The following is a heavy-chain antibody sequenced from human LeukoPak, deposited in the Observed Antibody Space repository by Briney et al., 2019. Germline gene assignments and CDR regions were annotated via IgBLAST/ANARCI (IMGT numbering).Heavy chain of an antibody. CDR3: ARGIAARRGFDWFDP. D-gene: IGHD6-6*01. V-gene: IGHV4-39*07. J-gene: IGHJ5*02. CDR1: GGSISSSSYY. CDR2: IYYSGST. Sequence: SETLSLTCTVSGGSISSSSYYWGWIRQPPGKELEWIGSIYYSGSTYYNPSLKSRVTISVDTSKNQFSLKLSSVTAADTAVYYCARGIAARRGFDWFDPWGQGTLVTVSS.